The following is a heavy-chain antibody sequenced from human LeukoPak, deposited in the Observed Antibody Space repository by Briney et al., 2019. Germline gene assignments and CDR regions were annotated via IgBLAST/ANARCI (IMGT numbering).Heavy chain of an antibody. CDR1: GGTFSSYA. Sequence: SVKVSCKASGGTFSSYAISWVRQAPGQGLEWMGGIIPIFGTANYAQKFQGRVAITADKSTSTAYMELSSLRSEDTAVYYCAREGDPGSGYNYGNWLDPWGQGTLVTVSS. V-gene: IGHV1-69*06. CDR3: AREGDPGSGYNYGNWLDP. CDR2: IIPIFGTA. D-gene: IGHD5-24*01. J-gene: IGHJ5*02.